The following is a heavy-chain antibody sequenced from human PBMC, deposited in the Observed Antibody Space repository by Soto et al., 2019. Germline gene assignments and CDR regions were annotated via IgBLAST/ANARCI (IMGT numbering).Heavy chain of an antibody. Sequence: EVQLVESGGGLIQPGGSLRLSCAASGFTFSSNDMNWVRQAPGKGLEWVSLIYSGGSTYYADSVKGRFTISRDNSKNTLYLQMSTLTAEDTSVYYCATGPFLPGAPWGQGTMVTVSS. CDR1: GFTFSSND. V-gene: IGHV3-53*01. CDR2: IYSGGST. CDR3: ATGPFLPGAP. D-gene: IGHD3-10*01. J-gene: IGHJ3*01.